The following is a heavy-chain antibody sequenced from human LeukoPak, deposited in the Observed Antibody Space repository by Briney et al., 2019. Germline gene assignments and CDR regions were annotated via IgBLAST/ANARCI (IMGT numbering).Heavy chain of an antibody. CDR1: GGSISSGGYS. CDR3: AREGRDFVWLSERVVDY. D-gene: IGHD3-9*01. Sequence: SQTLSLTCSVSGGSISSGGYSWSWIRPRPGKGLEWIGYIYYSVSTYSNPSHKSRATITVDTSKNQYFLKLSSVTAANTAVYNCAREGRDFVWLSERVVDYWGEGTLVTVSS. CDR2: IYYSVST. V-gene: IGHV4-31*03. J-gene: IGHJ4*02.